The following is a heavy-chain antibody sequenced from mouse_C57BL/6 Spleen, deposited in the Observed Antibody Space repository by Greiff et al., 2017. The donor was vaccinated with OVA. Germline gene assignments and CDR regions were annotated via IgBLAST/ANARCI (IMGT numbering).Heavy chain of an antibody. Sequence: QVTLKESGPGILQPSQTLSLTCSFSGFSLSTFGMGVGWIRQPSGKGLEWLAHIWWDDDKYYNPALKSRLTLSKDTSKNQVFLKIANVDTADTATYYCARIDSFYYGSSHWYFDVWGTGTTVTVSS. CDR1: GFSLSTFGMG. D-gene: IGHD1-1*01. J-gene: IGHJ1*03. V-gene: IGHV8-8*01. CDR3: ARIDSFYYGSSHWYFDV. CDR2: IWWDDDK.